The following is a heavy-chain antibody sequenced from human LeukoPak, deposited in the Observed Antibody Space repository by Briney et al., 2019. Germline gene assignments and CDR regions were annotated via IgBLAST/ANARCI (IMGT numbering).Heavy chain of an antibody. CDR3: ASSDRSGWYLRGCSDY. D-gene: IGHD6-19*01. CDR1: GFTVSSYA. J-gene: IGHJ4*02. V-gene: IGHV3-30*04. CDR2: ISYDVSNK. Sequence: GRSLRLACAASGFTVSSYAMRWVRQAAGRGLEWVAVISYDVSNKYYADSVNGRFTLSTDYTKNPLYLQINSLRAEGTAVYYCASSDRSGWYLRGCSDYWGQGTLVTVSS.